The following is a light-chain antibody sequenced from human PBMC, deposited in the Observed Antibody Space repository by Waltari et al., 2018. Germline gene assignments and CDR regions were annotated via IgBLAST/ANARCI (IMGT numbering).Light chain of an antibody. CDR2: YAS. CDR1: PDISIF. V-gene: IGKV1-39*01. CDR3: QQSYTSLLT. J-gene: IGKJ4*01. Sequence: DIQMTQSPSSLSASVGDRVSISCRASPDISIFLNWYPQKPGKAPKLLVSYASTLQRGVPARFSGTGSGTDFTLVISSLQPEDFATYFCQQSYTSLLTFGGGTK.